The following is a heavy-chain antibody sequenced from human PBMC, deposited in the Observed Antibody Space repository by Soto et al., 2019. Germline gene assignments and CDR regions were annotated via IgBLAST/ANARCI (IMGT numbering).Heavy chain of an antibody. Sequence: EVQLVESGGGLVQPGGSLRLSCAASGFTFSSYEMNWVRQAPGKGLEWVSYISYSGSTIYYADSVKGRFTISRDNAKNSLWLQMDSLRTEDTAVYYCAKDLLLTTITTVGDWGQGTLVTVSS. D-gene: IGHD4-17*01. J-gene: IGHJ4*02. CDR2: ISYSGSTI. CDR1: GFTFSSYE. CDR3: AKDLLLTTITTVGD. V-gene: IGHV3-48*03.